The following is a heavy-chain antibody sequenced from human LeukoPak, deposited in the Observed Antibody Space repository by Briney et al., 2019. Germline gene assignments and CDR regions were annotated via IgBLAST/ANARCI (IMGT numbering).Heavy chain of an antibody. CDR2: LVYDARS. Sequence: PSETLSLTCTVSGGSISSSSYYWGWIRQPPGKGLEWVARLVYDARSDYANSVKGRFSISRDDSKNTLFLDMSNLRVEDTALYYCARDLSAAFDFWGQGVLVTVSS. J-gene: IGHJ4*02. D-gene: IGHD6-19*01. CDR1: GGSISSSSYY. V-gene: IGHV4-39*02. CDR3: ARDLSAAFDF.